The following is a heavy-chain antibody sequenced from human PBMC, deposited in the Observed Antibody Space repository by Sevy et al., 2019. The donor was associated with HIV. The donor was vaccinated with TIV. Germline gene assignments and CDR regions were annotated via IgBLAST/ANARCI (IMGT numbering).Heavy chain of an antibody. CDR2: ISSSSSYI. V-gene: IGHV3-21*04. CDR3: AKGYCDGGSCPRDYYYYGMDV. CDR1: GFTFSRYT. Sequence: GGSLRLSCAASGFTFSRYTMNWVRQAPGKGLEWVSSISSSSSYIYYADSVKGRFTISRDNAKNSLYLQMNSLRAEDTAVYYCAKGYCDGGSCPRDYYYYGMDVWGQGTTVTVSS. D-gene: IGHD2-15*01. J-gene: IGHJ6*02.